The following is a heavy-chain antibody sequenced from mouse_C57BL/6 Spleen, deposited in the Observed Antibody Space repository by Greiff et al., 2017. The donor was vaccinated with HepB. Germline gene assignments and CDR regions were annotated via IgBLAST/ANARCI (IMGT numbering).Heavy chain of an antibody. J-gene: IGHJ2*01. CDR3: ARSDTTVVEDFDY. CDR1: GYAFTNYL. V-gene: IGHV1-54*01. CDR2: INPGSGGT. Sequence: QVQLQQSGAELVRPGTSVKVSCKASGYAFTNYLIEWVKQRPGQGLEWIGVINPGSGGTNYNEKFKGKATLTADKSSSTAYMQLSSLTSEDSAVYFCARSDTTVVEDFDYWGQGTTLTVSS. D-gene: IGHD1-1*01.